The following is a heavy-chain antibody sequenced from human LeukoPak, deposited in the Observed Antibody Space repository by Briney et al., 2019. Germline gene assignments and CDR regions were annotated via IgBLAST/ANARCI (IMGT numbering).Heavy chain of an antibody. D-gene: IGHD3-10*01. V-gene: IGHV3-7*03. Sequence: GGSLRLSCAASGFTLSTYWMSWVRQAPGKGLEWVANIKQDGSEKYYVDSVKGRFTISRDNAKNSLYLQMNSLRAEDTAVYFCTTEGSGYAMGVWGKGTTVTVSS. J-gene: IGHJ6*04. CDR3: TTEGSGYAMGV. CDR1: GFTLSTYW. CDR2: IKQDGSEK.